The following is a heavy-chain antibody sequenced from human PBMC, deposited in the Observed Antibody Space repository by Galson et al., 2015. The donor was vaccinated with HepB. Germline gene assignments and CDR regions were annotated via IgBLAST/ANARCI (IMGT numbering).Heavy chain of an antibody. D-gene: IGHD3-16*01. Sequence: SLRLSCAASGFTFSSYSMNWVRQAPGKGLEWVSYISSSSSTIYYADSVKGRFTISRDNAKNSLYLQMNSLRDEDTAVYYCTRGQQGELPLNDYWGQGTLVTVSS. J-gene: IGHJ4*02. CDR3: TRGQQGELPLNDY. CDR2: ISSSSSTI. V-gene: IGHV3-48*02. CDR1: GFTFSSYS.